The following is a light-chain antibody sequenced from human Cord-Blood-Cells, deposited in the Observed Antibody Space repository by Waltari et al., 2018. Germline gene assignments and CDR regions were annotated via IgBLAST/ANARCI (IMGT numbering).Light chain of an antibody. J-gene: IGLJ3*02. CDR1: SSTIGRNY. CDR2: RNK. Sequence: QSVLPQPPSASGTPGQRVTISCSGSSSTIGRNYVYWYQQLPGTAPKLLIYRNKQRPSGVPDRFSGSKSGTSASLAISGLRSEDEADYYCAAWDDSLSGWVFGGGTKLTVL. V-gene: IGLV1-47*01. CDR3: AAWDDSLSGWV.